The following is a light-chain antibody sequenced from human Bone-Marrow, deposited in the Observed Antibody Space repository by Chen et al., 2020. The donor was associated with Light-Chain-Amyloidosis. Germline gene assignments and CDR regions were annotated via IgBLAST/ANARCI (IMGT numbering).Light chain of an antibody. CDR2: GSS. CDR3: QQSGTSPPT. V-gene: IGKV3-20*01. CDR1: QTISSNY. J-gene: IGKJ4*01. Sequence: EIVLTQSPGTLSLSPGEGANLSCRASQTISSNYLTWYQQKFGQAPRLLIYGSSSRATGIPDSITGCGSGTDFTLTINGLRPRGFAMYSCQQSGTSPPTFGGGTK.